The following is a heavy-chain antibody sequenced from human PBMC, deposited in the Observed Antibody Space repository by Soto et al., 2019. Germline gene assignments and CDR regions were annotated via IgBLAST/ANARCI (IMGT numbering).Heavy chain of an antibody. D-gene: IGHD3-9*01. V-gene: IGHV4-31*03. Sequence: QVQLQESGPGLVKPSQTLSLTCTVSGGSISSGGYYWSWIRQHPGKGLEWIGYIYYIGSTYYNPSLKSRVTISVDTSKNQFSLKLSSVTAADTAVYYCASCRYFDWLFLPFFDYWGQGTLVTVSS. CDR2: IYYIGST. J-gene: IGHJ4*02. CDR1: GGSISSGGYY. CDR3: ASCRYFDWLFLPFFDY.